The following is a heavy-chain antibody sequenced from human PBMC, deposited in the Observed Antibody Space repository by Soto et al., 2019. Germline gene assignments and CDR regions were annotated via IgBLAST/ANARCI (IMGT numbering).Heavy chain of an antibody. CDR1: GGSFSGYY. J-gene: IGHJ6*03. Sequence: ETLSLTCAVYGGSFSGYYWSWIRQPPGKGLEWIGEINHGGSTNYNPSLKSRVTISVDTSKNQFSLKLSSVTAADTAVYYCARGRVPPHRSYYYYYMDVWAKGTKVTVSS. V-gene: IGHV4-34*01. CDR3: ARGRVPPHRSYYYYYMDV. CDR2: INHGGST.